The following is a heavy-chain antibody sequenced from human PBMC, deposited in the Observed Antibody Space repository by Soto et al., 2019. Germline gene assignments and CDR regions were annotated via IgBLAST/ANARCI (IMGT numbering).Heavy chain of an antibody. CDR2: IFSNDEK. CDR1: GFSLSNARMG. CDR3: ARILEDILYNWFDP. D-gene: IGHD3-9*01. J-gene: IGHJ5*02. V-gene: IGHV2-26*01. Sequence: QVTLKESGPVLVKPTETLTLTCTVSGFSLSNARMGVSWIRQPPGKALEWLAHIFSNDEKSYSTSLKSRLTISKDTSKSQVVLTMTNMDPVDTATYYCARILEDILYNWFDPWGQGTLVTVSS.